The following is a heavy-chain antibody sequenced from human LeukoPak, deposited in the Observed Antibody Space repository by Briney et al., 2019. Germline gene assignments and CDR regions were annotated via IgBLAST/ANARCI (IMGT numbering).Heavy chain of an antibody. V-gene: IGHV5-51*01. Sequence: GESLKISCKGSGYSINNYWIGWVRQMPGKGLEWMGIIYPADSDIRYSPSFQGQVTISADKLISTAYLQWSSLKASDTAMYYCARQEYCSGGSCYTWFDPWGQGTLVTVSS. D-gene: IGHD2-15*01. CDR2: IYPADSDI. J-gene: IGHJ5*02. CDR3: ARQEYCSGGSCYTWFDP. CDR1: GYSINNYW.